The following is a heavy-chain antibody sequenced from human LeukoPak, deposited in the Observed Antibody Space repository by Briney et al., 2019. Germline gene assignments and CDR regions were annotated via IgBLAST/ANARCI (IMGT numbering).Heavy chain of an antibody. CDR1: KFSFSSYW. V-gene: IGHV3-74*01. D-gene: IGHD3-22*01. CDR2: INSDGSRT. CDR3: ARTLSDIVATSPWYYYDSSGYYSVDYFDY. Sequence: GGSLRLSCAASKFSFSSYWMHWVRQAPGKGLVWVSRINSDGSRTNYADSVKGRFTISRDNAKNTLYLQMNSLRAEDTAVYYCARTLSDIVATSPWYYYDSSGYYSVDYFDYWGQGTLVTVSS. J-gene: IGHJ4*02.